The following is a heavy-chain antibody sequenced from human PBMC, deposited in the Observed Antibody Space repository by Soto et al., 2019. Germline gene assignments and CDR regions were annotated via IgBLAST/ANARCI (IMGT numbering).Heavy chain of an antibody. V-gene: IGHV4-31*01. CDR2: IFYTGTA. CDR3: ARSLDDTPETFFNWFDP. CDR1: GGSINTGGYY. J-gene: IGHJ5*02. D-gene: IGHD2-15*01. Sequence: QVQLQESGPGLVKPSQTLSLTCTVSGGSINTGGYYWGWIRHLPGEGLEWIGHIFYTGTAYYNPSLRSLVTVSIDSSANQFSLHSYSVTAADTAMYYCARSLDDTPETFFNWFDPWGQGILVTVSS.